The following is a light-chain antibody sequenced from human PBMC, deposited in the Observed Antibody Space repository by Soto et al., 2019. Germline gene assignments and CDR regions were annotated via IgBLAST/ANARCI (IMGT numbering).Light chain of an antibody. V-gene: IGKV1-8*01. Sequence: AIRMTQSPSSLSASTGDRVTITCRASQGISSYLAWYQQKPGKAPKLPIYAASTLQSGVPSRFSGSGSGTYFTLTISCLQPEDFATYYCQQYYSYPVTVGGGTKVDSK. CDR2: AAS. J-gene: IGKJ4*01. CDR1: QGISSY. CDR3: QQYYSYPVT.